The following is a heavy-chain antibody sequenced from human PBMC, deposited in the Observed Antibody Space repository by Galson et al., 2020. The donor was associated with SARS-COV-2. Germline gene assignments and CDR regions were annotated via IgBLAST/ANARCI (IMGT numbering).Heavy chain of an antibody. D-gene: IGHD6-13*01. Sequence: AGSLRLSCAASGFTFSSYAMHWVRQPPGKGLEWVAVISYDGSNKYYADSVKGRFTISRDNSKNTLYLQMSSLRAEDTAVYYCAREQEWQQLVLGPYGCFDYWSQGTLVTVSS. CDR1: GFTFSSYA. V-gene: IGHV3-30*04. J-gene: IGHJ4*02. CDR2: ISYDGSNK. CDR3: AREQEWQQLVLGPYGCFDY.